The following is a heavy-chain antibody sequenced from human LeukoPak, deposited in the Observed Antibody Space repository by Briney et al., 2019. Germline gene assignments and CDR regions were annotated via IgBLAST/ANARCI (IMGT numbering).Heavy chain of an antibody. D-gene: IGHD1-26*01. V-gene: IGHV4-34*01. CDR1: GGSFSGYY. CDR2: INHSGST. J-gene: IGHJ4*02. Sequence: SETLSLTCAVYGGSFSGYYWSWIRQPPGEGLEWIGEINHSGSTNYNPSLKSRVTISVDTSKNQFSLKLSSVTAADTAVYYCARHRRYSGSPFDYWGQGTLVTVSS. CDR3: ARHRRYSGSPFDY.